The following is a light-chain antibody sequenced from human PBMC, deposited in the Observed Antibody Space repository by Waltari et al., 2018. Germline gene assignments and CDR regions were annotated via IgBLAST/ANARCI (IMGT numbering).Light chain of an antibody. J-gene: IGKJ3*01. CDR3: QQFHDLPFT. CDR2: DAS. Sequence: DIQMTQSPSSLSASVGDRVTITCQASEDISNHLVWFQQKPGQAPKLLIFDASSLQPGVPSSFRGSGSGTHFTFTISSLQPEDFATCYCQQFHDLPFTFGPGTTVDIK. V-gene: IGKV1-33*01. CDR1: EDISNH.